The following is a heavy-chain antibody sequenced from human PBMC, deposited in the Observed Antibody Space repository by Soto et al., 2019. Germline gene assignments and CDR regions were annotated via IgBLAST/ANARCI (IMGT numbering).Heavy chain of an antibody. CDR1: GDSVSSNTAA. CDR2: TYYRSNWRH. Sequence: SLTLSLTCAISGDSVSSNTAAWNWIRSSPSRGLEWLGRTYYRSNWRHDYAVSVKSRITVNPDTSKNHFSLQLNSVTPDDTAVYYCARGVAGSGFDLWGQGTMVTVYS. D-gene: IGHD6-19*01. V-gene: IGHV6-1*01. CDR3: ARGVAGSGFDL. J-gene: IGHJ4*02.